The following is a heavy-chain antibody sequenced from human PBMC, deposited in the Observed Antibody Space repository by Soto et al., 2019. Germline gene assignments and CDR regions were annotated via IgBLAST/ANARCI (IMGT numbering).Heavy chain of an antibody. J-gene: IGHJ4*02. D-gene: IGHD1-26*01. V-gene: IGHV3-72*01. CDR2: TKNKANRYTT. Sequence: EVQLVESGGGLVQPGGSLRLSCAASGFTLSDHYMDWVRQAPGKGLEWVGRTKNKANRYTTEYAASVNGRFTISRDDSKNSLYLQMNSLKTEDTAVYYCARWVSGSPDNWGQGTPVTVSS. CDR1: GFTLSDHY. CDR3: ARWVSGSPDN.